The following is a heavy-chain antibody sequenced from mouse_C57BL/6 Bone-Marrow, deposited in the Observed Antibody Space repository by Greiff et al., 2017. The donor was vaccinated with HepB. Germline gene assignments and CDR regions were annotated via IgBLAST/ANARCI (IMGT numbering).Heavy chain of an antibody. CDR2: IHPNSGST. Sequence: LVESGAELVKPGASVKLSCKASGYTFTSYWMHWVKQRPGQGLEWIGMIHPNSGSTNYNEKFKSKATLTVDKSSSTAYMQLSSLTSEDSAVYYCARGEDGYLYYYAMDYWGQGTSVTVSS. V-gene: IGHV1-64*01. CDR1: GYTFTSYW. CDR3: ARGEDGYLYYYAMDY. J-gene: IGHJ4*01. D-gene: IGHD2-3*01.